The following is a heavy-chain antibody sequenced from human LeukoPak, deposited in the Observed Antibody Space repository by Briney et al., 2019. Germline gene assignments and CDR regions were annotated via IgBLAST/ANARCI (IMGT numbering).Heavy chain of an antibody. J-gene: IGHJ6*01. V-gene: IGHV4-61*02. CDR2: IYTSRIT. CDR3: ATDPNIAVAGIYGIDG. CDR1: GGSINSGSYY. D-gene: IGHD6-19*01. Sequence: PSVTLSLTCTVSGGSINSGSYYWSSIRQPAGKGLEWIGRIYTSRITNYNPSLKSRVTISVDTSKNQFSLKLSSVTAADTAAYYCATDPNIAVAGIYGIDGWGQASTVT.